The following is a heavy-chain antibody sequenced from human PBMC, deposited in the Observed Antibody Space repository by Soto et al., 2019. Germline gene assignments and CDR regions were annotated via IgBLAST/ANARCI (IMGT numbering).Heavy chain of an antibody. V-gene: IGHV3-30*18. J-gene: IGHJ4*02. CDR3: ANAGSYLFPFDY. CDR1: GFTFSSYG. Sequence: GGSLRLSCAASGFTFSSYGMHWVRQGPGKGLEWVAVISYDGSNKYYADSVKGRFTISRDNSKNTLYLQMNSLRAEDSAVYYCANAGSYLFPFDYWGQGTLVTVSS. CDR2: ISYDGSNK. D-gene: IGHD1-26*01.